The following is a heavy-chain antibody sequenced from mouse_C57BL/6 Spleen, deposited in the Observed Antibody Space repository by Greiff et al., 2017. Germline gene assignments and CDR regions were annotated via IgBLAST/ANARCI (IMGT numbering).Heavy chain of an antibody. J-gene: IGHJ3*01. V-gene: IGHV1-64*01. CDR2: IHPNSGST. CDR1: GYTFTSYW. Sequence: QVQLQQPGAELVKPGASVKLSCKASGYTFTSYWMHWVKQRPGQGLEWIGMIHPNSGSTNYNEKFKSKATLTVDKSSCTAYMRLSSLTSEDSAVYYCARSDYGSNSRFAYWGQGALVTVSA. CDR3: ARSDYGSNSRFAY. D-gene: IGHD1-1*01.